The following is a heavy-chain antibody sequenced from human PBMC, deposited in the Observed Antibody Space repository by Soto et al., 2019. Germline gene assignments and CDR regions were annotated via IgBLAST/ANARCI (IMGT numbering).Heavy chain of an antibody. D-gene: IGHD4-17*01. CDR1: GFTFSSYA. CDR2: ISGSGGST. J-gene: IGHJ4*02. V-gene: IGHV3-23*01. CDR3: AKRSLTGAGDYDYFDY. Sequence: GGSLRLSCAASGFTFSSYAMSWVRQAPGKGLEWVSAISGSGGSTYYADSVKGRFTTSRDNSKNTLYLQMNSLRAEDTAVYYCAKRSLTGAGDYDYFDYWGQGTLVTVSS.